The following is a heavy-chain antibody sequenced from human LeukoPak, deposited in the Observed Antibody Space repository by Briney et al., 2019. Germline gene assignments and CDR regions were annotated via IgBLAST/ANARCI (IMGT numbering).Heavy chain of an antibody. J-gene: IGHJ4*02. Sequence: GGSLRLSCAASGFTFSSYSMNWVRQAPGKGLEWVSYISSSSSTIYYADSVKGRFTISRDNAKNSLYLQMNSLRAEDAAVYYCAGIPRVVVTAYFLVSWGQGTLVTVSS. V-gene: IGHV3-48*01. CDR3: AGIPRVVVTAYFLVS. CDR1: GFTFSSYS. CDR2: ISSSSSTI. D-gene: IGHD2-21*02.